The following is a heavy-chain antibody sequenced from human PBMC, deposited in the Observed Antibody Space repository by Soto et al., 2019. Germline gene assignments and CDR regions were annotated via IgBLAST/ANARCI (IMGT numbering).Heavy chain of an antibody. Sequence: VASVKVSCKASGYTLTSYGISWVRQAPGQGLEWMGWISAYSYKATYAQKFQDRVTMTVDRSTSTVYMELRSLTSDDTAVYYCARDNSGDFWSGYSHYNFDHWGQGTLVTVSS. CDR2: ISAYSYKA. V-gene: IGHV1-18*01. CDR1: GYTLTSYG. J-gene: IGHJ4*02. D-gene: IGHD3-3*01. CDR3: ARDNSGDFWSGYSHYNFDH.